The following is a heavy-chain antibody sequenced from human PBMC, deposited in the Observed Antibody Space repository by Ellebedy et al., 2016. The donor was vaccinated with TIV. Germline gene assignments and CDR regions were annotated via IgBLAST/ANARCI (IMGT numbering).Heavy chain of an antibody. CDR3: ARGGYGRPFNC. V-gene: IGHV3-7*03. CDR2: IKQDGSEK. Sequence: GESLKISCAASGFTFSNYWMKWVRQAPGKGLEWVANIKQDGSEKYYVDSVKGRFTISRDNVKNSLFLQMNSLRVEDTAVYFCARGGYGRPFNCWGQGTLVTVSS. CDR1: GFTFSNYW. D-gene: IGHD5-12*01. J-gene: IGHJ4*02.